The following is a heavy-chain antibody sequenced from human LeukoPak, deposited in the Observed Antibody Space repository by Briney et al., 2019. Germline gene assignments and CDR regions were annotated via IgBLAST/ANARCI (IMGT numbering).Heavy chain of an antibody. CDR3: AKEQWLVVGNWFDP. J-gene: IGHJ5*02. Sequence: GGSLRLSCEASGFTFSTYGMSWVRQAPGKGLEWVSAITGRGDYTYYPGSVKGRFTISRDNSKNTLYLQMNSLRAEDTAVYYCAKEQWLVVGNWFDPWGQGTLVTVSS. V-gene: IGHV3-23*01. CDR1: GFTFSTYG. CDR2: ITGRGDYT. D-gene: IGHD6-19*01.